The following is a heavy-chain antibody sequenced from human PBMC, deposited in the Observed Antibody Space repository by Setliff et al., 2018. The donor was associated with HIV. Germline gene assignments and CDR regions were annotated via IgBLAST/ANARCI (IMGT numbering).Heavy chain of an antibody. CDR3: ARMDSSTRPDYYFYGMDV. V-gene: IGHV4-59*01. D-gene: IGHD2-2*01. Sequence: SETLSLTCTVSGGSISGSVWSWIRQPPGKGLEFVGYIYYMGRTTYNPSLKSRLTISVDKSKSQFSLKVRSVTAADTAVYYCARMDSSTRPDYYFYGMDVWGQGTTVTVSS. J-gene: IGHJ6*02. CDR1: GGSISGSV. CDR2: IYYMGRT.